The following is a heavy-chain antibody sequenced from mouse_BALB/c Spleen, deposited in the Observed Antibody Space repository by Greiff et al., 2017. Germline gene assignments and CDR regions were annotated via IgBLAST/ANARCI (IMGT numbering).Heavy chain of an antibody. Sequence: QVQLQQSGAELVRPGASVTLSCKASGYTFTDYEMHWVKQTPVHGLEWIGAIDPETGGTAYNQKFKGKATLTADKSSSTAYMELRSLTSEDSAVYYCTSKDYDGPWFAYWGQGTLVTVSA. V-gene: IGHV1-15*01. CDR1: GYTFTDYE. CDR2: IDPETGGT. CDR3: TSKDYDGPWFAY. J-gene: IGHJ3*01. D-gene: IGHD2-4*01.